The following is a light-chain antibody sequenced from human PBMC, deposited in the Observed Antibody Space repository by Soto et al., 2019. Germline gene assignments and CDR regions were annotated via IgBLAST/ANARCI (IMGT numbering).Light chain of an antibody. J-gene: IGKJ1*01. Sequence: DLVMTQSPLSLPVTPGEPASISCRSSQSLLHSNGYNYLDWYLQKPGQSPQLLIYLGSNRASGVPDRFSGSGSGTDFTLKSSRVEGEDVGVYYCMQALQSPWTLGQGTKVEIK. CDR1: QSLLHSNGYNY. CDR3: MQALQSPWT. V-gene: IGKV2-28*01. CDR2: LGS.